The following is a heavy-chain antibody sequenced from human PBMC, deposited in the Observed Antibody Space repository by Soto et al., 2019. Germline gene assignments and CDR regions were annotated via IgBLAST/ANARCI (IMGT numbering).Heavy chain of an antibody. CDR3: ERDARGTRGFDAMDI. D-gene: IGHD3-9*01. J-gene: IGHJ6*02. CDR1: GYIFTGYH. Sequence: ASVKVSCKASGYIFTGYHIHWVRQAPGRGLEWMGWINPNSGDTEYAQNFQGRVTMTRDTSFNLVYMEMSGLMSDDTAVYYCERDARGTRGFDAMDIWGQGATVTVSS. V-gene: IGHV1-2*02. CDR2: INPNSGDT.